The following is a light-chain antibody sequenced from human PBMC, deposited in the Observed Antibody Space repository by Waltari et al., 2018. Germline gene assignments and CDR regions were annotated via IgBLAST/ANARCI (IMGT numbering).Light chain of an antibody. CDR2: WAS. Sequence: DIVMTQSPDSLAVSLGERATINCKSSQSVLYSSNNKNYLAWYQQKAGQPPKLLIYWASTRESGVPDRFTGSGSGTDFTLTISSLQAEDVAVYYCQQYYSDLLITFGQGTRLEIK. CDR1: QSVLYSSNNKNY. CDR3: QQYYSDLLIT. V-gene: IGKV4-1*01. J-gene: IGKJ5*01.